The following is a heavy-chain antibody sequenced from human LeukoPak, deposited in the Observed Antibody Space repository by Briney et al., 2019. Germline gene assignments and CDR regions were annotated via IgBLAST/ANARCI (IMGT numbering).Heavy chain of an antibody. Sequence: GGSLRLSCTASGVTFGDYAMSWVRQAPGKGLEWVGFIRSKAYGGTTEYAASVKGRFTISRDDSKSIAYLQMNSLKTEDTAVYYCTSALTYYYDSSGYYPPYYYYMDVWGKGTTVTVSS. J-gene: IGHJ6*03. D-gene: IGHD3-22*01. V-gene: IGHV3-49*04. CDR2: IRSKAYGGTT. CDR3: TSALTYYYDSSGYYPPYYYYMDV. CDR1: GVTFGDYA.